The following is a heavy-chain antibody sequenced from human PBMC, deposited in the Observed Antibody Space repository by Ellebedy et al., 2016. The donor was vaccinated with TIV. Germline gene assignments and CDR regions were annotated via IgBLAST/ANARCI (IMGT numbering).Heavy chain of an antibody. Sequence: AASVKVSCKASGYTFTSYGISWVRQAPGQGLEWMGWISAYNGNTNYAQKLQGRVTMTTDTSTSTAYMELSSLRSEDTAVYYCARGGYDFWSGYYSDSNWFDPWGQGTLVTVSS. CDR1: GYTFTSYG. CDR3: ARGGYDFWSGYYSDSNWFDP. J-gene: IGHJ5*02. D-gene: IGHD3-3*01. CDR2: ISAYNGNT. V-gene: IGHV1-18*01.